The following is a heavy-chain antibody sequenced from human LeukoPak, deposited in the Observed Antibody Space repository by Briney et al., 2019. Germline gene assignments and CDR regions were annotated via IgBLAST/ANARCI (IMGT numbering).Heavy chain of an antibody. CDR3: AKGSYYDSSGSFYFDY. Sequence: GGSLRLSCAASGFTFSSYAMNWVRQTPGKGLEWVSAISGSGGRTYYADSVKGRFTISRDNSKNTVSLQLSSLRAEDTAIYYCAKGSYYDSSGSFYFDYWGQGTLVTVSS. CDR1: GFTFSSYA. D-gene: IGHD3-22*01. CDR2: ISGSGGRT. J-gene: IGHJ4*02. V-gene: IGHV3-23*01.